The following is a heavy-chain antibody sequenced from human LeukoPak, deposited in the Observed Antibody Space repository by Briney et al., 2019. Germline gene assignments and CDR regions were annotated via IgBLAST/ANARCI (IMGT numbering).Heavy chain of an antibody. Sequence: ASVKVSCKASGYTFTSYYMHWVRQAPGQGLEWMGIINPSGGSTSYAQKFQGRVTMTRDTSTSTVYMELSSLRSEDTAVYYCARGRGYSHGSTSIFDYWGQGTLVTVSS. CDR3: ARGRGYSHGSTSIFDY. V-gene: IGHV1-46*01. D-gene: IGHD5-18*01. CDR2: INPSGGST. CDR1: GYTFTSYY. J-gene: IGHJ4*02.